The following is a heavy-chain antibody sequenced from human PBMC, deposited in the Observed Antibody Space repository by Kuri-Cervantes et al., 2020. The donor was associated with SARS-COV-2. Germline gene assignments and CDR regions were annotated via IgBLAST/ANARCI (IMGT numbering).Heavy chain of an antibody. Sequence: GESLKISCAASGFTFSSYAMHWVRQAPGKGLEWVAVISYDGSNKYYADSVKGRFTISRDNSKNTLYLQMNSLRAEDTAVYYCASIRFLDHDPFWFDPWGQGTLVTVSS. J-gene: IGHJ5*02. CDR2: ISYDGSNK. V-gene: IGHV3-30-3*01. CDR1: GFTFSSYA. CDR3: ASIRFLDHDPFWFDP. D-gene: IGHD3-3*01.